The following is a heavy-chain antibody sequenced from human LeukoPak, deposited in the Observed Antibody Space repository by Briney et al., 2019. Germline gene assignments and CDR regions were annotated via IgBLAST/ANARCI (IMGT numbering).Heavy chain of an antibody. J-gene: IGHJ3*02. V-gene: IGHV4-30-2*01. CDR2: IYHSGST. Sequence: LRLSCAASGFTFSSYAMSWIRQPPGKGLEWIGYIYHSGSTYYNPSLKSRVTISVDRSKNQFSLKLSSVTAADTAVYYCARASYDILTGYYRGDAFDIWGQGTMVTVSS. D-gene: IGHD3-9*01. CDR3: ARASYDILTGYYRGDAFDI. CDR1: GFTFSSYA.